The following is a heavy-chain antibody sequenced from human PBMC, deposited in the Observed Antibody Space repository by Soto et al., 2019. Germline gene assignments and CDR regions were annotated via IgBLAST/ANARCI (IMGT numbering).Heavy chain of an antibody. CDR3: ARGDGTDLYNSGWSPRY. CDR2: ISGSSTYI. D-gene: IGHD6-19*01. CDR1: GFTFSYYS. V-gene: IGHV3-21*04. Sequence: EVQLVESGGGLVKPGESLRVSCAASGFTFSYYSLHWVRQAPGKGLEWVSSISGSSTYIYYADRVKGRFTISRDNAKNSLYLRMDSLRAEDTAVYYCARGDGTDLYNSGWSPRYWGQGTLVTVSS. J-gene: IGHJ4*02.